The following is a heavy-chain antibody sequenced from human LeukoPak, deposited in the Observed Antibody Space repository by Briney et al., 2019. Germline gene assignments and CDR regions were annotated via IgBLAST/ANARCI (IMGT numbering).Heavy chain of an antibody. J-gene: IGHJ6*02. V-gene: IGHV4-59*08. CDR2: IYYSGST. CDR1: GGSISIYY. Sequence: SETLSLTCTVSGGSISIYYWSWIRQPPGKGLEWIGYIYYSGSTNYNPSLKSRVTISVDTSKNQFSLKLSSVTAADTAVYYCARLDFWNLGGMDVWGQGTTVTVSS. D-gene: IGHD3-3*01. CDR3: ARLDFWNLGGMDV.